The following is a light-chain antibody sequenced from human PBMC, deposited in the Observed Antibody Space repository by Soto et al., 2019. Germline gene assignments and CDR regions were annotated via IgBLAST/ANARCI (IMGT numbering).Light chain of an antibody. CDR1: QSVTISY. J-gene: IGKJ2*01. V-gene: IGKV3-20*01. CDR2: SAS. CDR3: QQYGSSRNT. Sequence: ENVLTQSPGTLSLSPGEGATLSCRASQSVTISYLAWYQQKPGQAPRLLIYSASSRATGVPDRFSGSGSATDFTLTMSRVEPEDFAVYYCQQYGSSRNTFGQGTKVDSK.